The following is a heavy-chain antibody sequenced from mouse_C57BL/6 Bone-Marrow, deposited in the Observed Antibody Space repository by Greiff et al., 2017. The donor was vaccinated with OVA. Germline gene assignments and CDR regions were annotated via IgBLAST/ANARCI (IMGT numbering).Heavy chain of an antibody. J-gene: IGHJ4*01. CDR1: GFTFSDYY. CDR2: ISNGGGST. V-gene: IGHV5-12*01. CDR3: ARHELFYYAMDY. Sequence: EVQVVESGGGLVQPGGSLKLSCAASGFTFSDYYMYWVRQTPEKRLEWVAYISNGGGSTYYPDTVKGRFTISRDNAKNTLYLQMSLLKSEDTAMYYCARHELFYYAMDYWGQGTSVTVSS.